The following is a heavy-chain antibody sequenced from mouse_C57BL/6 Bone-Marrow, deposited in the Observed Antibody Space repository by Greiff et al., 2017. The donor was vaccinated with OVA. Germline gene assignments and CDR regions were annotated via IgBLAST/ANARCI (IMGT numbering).Heavy chain of an antibody. Sequence: VQLQQSGAELARPGASVKLSCKASGYTFTSYGISWVKQRTGQGLEWIGESYPRSGNTYYNEKFKGKATLTADKSSSTAYMELRSLTSDDSAVYFCARLDYDETYWGQGTLVTVSA. CDR1: GYTFTSYG. J-gene: IGHJ3*01. CDR2: SYPRSGNT. CDR3: ARLDYDETY. V-gene: IGHV1-81*01. D-gene: IGHD2-4*01.